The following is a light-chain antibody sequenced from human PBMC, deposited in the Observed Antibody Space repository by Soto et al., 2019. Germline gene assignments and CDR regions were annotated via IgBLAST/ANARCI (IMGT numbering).Light chain of an antibody. CDR3: QQSYNTPT. Sequence: DIQMTQSPSSLYASVGDRVTSACPATQNINCYVNWFQQKPGKAPKVLIYAASSLQVGVPSRFSGSGSGTDFTLTISSLQPGDFATYFCQQSYNTPTFGGGTKVDIK. CDR1: QNINCY. J-gene: IGKJ4*01. CDR2: AAS. V-gene: IGKV1-39*01.